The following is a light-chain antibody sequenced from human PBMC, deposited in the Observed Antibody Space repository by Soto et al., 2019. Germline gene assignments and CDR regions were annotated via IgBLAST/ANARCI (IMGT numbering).Light chain of an antibody. Sequence: DIQMTQSPSTLSGSVGDRVTITCRASQTISSWLAWYQQKPGKAPKLLIYKASTLKSGVPSRFSGSGSGTEFTLTISGLQPDDFATYYCQQLNSYPRTFGQGTRLEIK. V-gene: IGKV1-5*03. CDR2: KAS. J-gene: IGKJ5*01. CDR1: QTISSW. CDR3: QQLNSYPRT.